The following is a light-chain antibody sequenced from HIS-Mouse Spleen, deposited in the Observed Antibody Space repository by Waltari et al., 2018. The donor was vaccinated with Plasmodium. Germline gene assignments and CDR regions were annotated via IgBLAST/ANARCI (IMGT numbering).Light chain of an antibody. Sequence: AIRMTQSPSSFSASTGDRVTITCRASQGISSYLAWYQQKPGKAPKLLFYAASTLQSGVPSRCSGSGSGTDFTLTISCLQSEDFATYYCQQYYSYPLTFGGGTKVEIK. CDR1: QGISSY. CDR3: QQYYSYPLT. J-gene: IGKJ4*01. CDR2: AAS. V-gene: IGKV1-8*01.